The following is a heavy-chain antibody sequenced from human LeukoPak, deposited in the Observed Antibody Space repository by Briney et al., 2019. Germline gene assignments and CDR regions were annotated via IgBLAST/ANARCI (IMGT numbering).Heavy chain of an antibody. D-gene: IGHD6-19*01. V-gene: IGHV6-1*01. CDR1: GDSFSSNSAT. J-gene: IGHJ3*02. CDR3: ARDPAYSGGWTRNAFDI. Sequence: SQTLSLTCVISGDSFSSNSATWNWIRQSPSRGLEWLGRTYYRSKWYNDYVGSMKSRITINPDTSKKQLSLHLNSVTPEDTAVYYCARDPAYSGGWTRNAFDIWGQGTMVTVSS. CDR2: TYYRSKWYN.